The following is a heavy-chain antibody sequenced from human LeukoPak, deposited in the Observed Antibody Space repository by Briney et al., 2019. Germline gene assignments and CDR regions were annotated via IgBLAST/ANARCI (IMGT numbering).Heavy chain of an antibody. J-gene: IGHJ4*02. Sequence: PSETLSLTCAVSGGSISSHNWWSWVRQPPGRGLEWIGEIYHSGSTNYNPSLKSRVTISVDKSKNQFSLKLNSVTAADTAVYYCAPLGYCSGDDCHRPYWGQGALVTVSS. CDR3: APLGYCSGDDCHRPY. V-gene: IGHV4-4*02. CDR2: IYHSGST. CDR1: GGSISSHNW. D-gene: IGHD2-15*01.